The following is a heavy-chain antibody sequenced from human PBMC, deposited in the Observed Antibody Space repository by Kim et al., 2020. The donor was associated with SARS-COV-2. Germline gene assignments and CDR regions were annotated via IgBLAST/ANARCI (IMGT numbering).Heavy chain of an antibody. CDR1: GGSFSNYY. D-gene: IGHD3-22*01. CDR3: ARPLTGGYYFSGHFF. Sequence: SETLSLTCNVSGGSFSNYYWSWIRQPPGKGLAWIGYFYHSGSTDYNPSFTSRVTMSGDTSTNKLYLRLTSVTAADTAVYYCARPLTGGYYFSGHFFWGQGVLVTVSS. V-gene: IGHV4-59*12. J-gene: IGHJ4*02. CDR2: FYHSGST.